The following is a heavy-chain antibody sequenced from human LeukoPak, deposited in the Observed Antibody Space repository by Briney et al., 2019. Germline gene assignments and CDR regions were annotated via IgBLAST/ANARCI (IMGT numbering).Heavy chain of an antibody. D-gene: IGHD3-22*01. J-gene: IGHJ4*02. CDR2: IKQDGSEK. V-gene: IGHV3-7*04. CDR1: GFTFSSYW. CDR3: ARGGRGYYWGDFDY. Sequence: GGSLRLSCAASGFTFSSYWMSWVRQAPGKGLEWVANIKQDGSEKYYVDSVKGRFTISRDNAKNSLYLQMSSLRAEDTAVYYCARGGRGYYWGDFDYWGQGTLVTVSS.